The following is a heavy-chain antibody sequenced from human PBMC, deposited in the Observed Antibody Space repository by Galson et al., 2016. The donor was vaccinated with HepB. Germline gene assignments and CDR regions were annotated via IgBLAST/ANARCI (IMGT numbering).Heavy chain of an antibody. CDR3: ARGGVDFWSGYYHDY. Sequence: SLRLSCAASGFTFSSYWMHWVRQAPGKGLVWVSRINSDGSSTTYADSVKGRFTISRDNAKNTLYLQMNSPRAEDTAVYYCARGGVDFWSGYYHDYWGQGTLVTVSS. J-gene: IGHJ4*02. CDR1: GFTFSSYW. V-gene: IGHV3-74*01. CDR2: INSDGSST. D-gene: IGHD3-3*01.